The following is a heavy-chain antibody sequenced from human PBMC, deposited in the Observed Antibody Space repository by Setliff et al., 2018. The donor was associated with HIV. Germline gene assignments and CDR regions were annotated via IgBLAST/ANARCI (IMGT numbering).Heavy chain of an antibody. J-gene: IGHJ4*02. CDR3: ARDGAGSSWDAFFDY. CDR1: GYTFSSYV. Sequence: ASVKVSSKASGYTFSSYVMNWVRQAPGHKLEWMGWINAGNGYTKYSQKFQGRVSITRDTSASTAYMELSSLRSEDTAVYYCARDGAGSSWDAFFDYWGQGTLVTVSS. CDR2: INAGNGYT. D-gene: IGHD6-13*01. V-gene: IGHV1-3*01.